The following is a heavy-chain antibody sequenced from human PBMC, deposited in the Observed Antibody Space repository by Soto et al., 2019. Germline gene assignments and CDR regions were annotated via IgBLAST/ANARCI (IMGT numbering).Heavy chain of an antibody. Sequence: SVKVSCKASGGTFSSYAISWVRQAPGQGLEWMGGIIPIFGTANYAQKFQGRVTITADESTSTAYMELSSLRSEDTAVYYCASFLRYYYDSSGYYLLEYWGQGTLVTVSS. CDR2: IIPIFGTA. V-gene: IGHV1-69*13. CDR1: GGTFSSYA. J-gene: IGHJ4*02. D-gene: IGHD3-22*01. CDR3: ASFLRYYYDSSGYYLLEY.